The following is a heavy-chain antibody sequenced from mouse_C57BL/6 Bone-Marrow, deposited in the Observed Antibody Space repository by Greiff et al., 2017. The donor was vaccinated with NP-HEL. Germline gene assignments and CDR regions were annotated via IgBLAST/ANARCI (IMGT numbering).Heavy chain of an antibody. D-gene: IGHD1-1*01. J-gene: IGHJ1*03. Sequence: EVKLMESGPGLAKPSQTLSLTCSVTGYSITSDYWNWIRKFPGNKLEYMGYISYSGSTYYNPSLKSRISITRDTSKNQYYLQLNSVTTEDTATYYCARCPYYYGSSLWYFDVWGTGTTVTVSS. CDR2: ISYSGST. CDR3: ARCPYYYGSSLWYFDV. V-gene: IGHV3-8*01. CDR1: GYSITSDY.